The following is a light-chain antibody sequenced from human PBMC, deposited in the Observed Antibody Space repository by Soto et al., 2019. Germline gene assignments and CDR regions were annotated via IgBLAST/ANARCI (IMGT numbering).Light chain of an antibody. J-gene: IGKJ3*01. CDR1: QSVSSN. CDR3: QQYNNWLLFT. Sequence: EIVMTQSPATLSVSPGERATLSCRASQSVSSNLAWYQQKPGQAPRLLIYGASIRATGIPARFSGSGSWTEFTLTISSLQSEDFAVYYCQQYNNWLLFTFGPGTKVDIK. V-gene: IGKV3-15*01. CDR2: GAS.